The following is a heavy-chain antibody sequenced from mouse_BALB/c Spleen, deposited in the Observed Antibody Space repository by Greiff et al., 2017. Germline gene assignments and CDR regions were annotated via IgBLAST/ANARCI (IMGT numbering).Heavy chain of an antibody. D-gene: IGHD2-9*01. J-gene: IGHJ2*01. Sequence: QVQLQQSAAELARPGASVKMSCKASGYTFTSYTMHWVKQRPGQGLEWIGYINPSSGYTEYNQKFKDKTTLTADKSSSTAYMQLSSLTSEDSAVYYCARSGLLWLWDYFDYWGQGTTLTVSS. CDR1: GYTFTSYT. CDR2: INPSSGYT. CDR3: ARSGLLWLWDYFDY. V-gene: IGHV1-4*02.